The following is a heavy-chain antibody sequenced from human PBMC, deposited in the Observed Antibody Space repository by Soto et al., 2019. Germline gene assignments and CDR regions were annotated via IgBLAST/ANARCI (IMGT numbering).Heavy chain of an antibody. V-gene: IGHV1-69*13. Sequence: SVKVSCKASGGTFSSYAISWVRQAPGQGLEWMGGIIPIFGTANYAQKFQGRVTITADESTSTAYMELSSLRSEDTAVYYCAKIWSGYYGAFDIWGQGTMVTVS. CDR3: AKIWSGYYGAFDI. CDR1: GGTFSSYA. CDR2: IIPIFGTA. J-gene: IGHJ3*02. D-gene: IGHD3-3*01.